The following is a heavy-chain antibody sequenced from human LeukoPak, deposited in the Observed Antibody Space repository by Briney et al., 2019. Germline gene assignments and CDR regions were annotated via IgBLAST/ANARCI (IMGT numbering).Heavy chain of an antibody. CDR2: INHSGST. CDR3: AREGGTQDPYSSSWYLINWFDP. CDR1: GGSFSGYY. Sequence: SETLSLTCAVYGGSFSGYYWSWIRQPPGKGLEWIGEINHSGSTNYNPSLKSRVTISVDTSKNQFSLKLSSVTAADTAVYYCAREGGTQDPYSSSWYLINWFDPWGQGTLVTVSS. V-gene: IGHV4-34*01. J-gene: IGHJ5*02. D-gene: IGHD6-13*01.